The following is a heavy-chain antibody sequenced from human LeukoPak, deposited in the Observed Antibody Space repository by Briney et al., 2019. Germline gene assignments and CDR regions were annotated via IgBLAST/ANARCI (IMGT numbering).Heavy chain of an antibody. J-gene: IGHJ4*02. V-gene: IGHV4-59*01. CDR1: GGSIGSSC. D-gene: IGHD6-6*01. Sequence: SETLSLTCTVSGGSIGSSCWSWLRQPPGKGLEWIGHMCYSGVTNYSPSLKSRVTISVDTSKNQFSLKLSSVTAADTAVFYCVRGGDTTARPFKYWGQGILVTVSS. CDR2: MCYSGVT. CDR3: VRGGDTTARPFKY.